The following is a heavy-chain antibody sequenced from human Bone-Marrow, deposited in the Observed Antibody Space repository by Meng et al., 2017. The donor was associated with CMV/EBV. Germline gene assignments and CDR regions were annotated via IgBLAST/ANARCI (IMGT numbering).Heavy chain of an antibody. Sequence: GESLKISCAASGLTFSSYSMNWVRQAPGKGLEWVSSISSSSSYIYYADSVKGRFTISRDNAKNSLYLQMNSLRAEDTAVYYCARSRFWAAAGTTAFDYWGQGTLVTVSS. V-gene: IGHV3-21*01. D-gene: IGHD6-13*01. CDR3: ARSRFWAAAGTTAFDY. J-gene: IGHJ4*02. CDR1: GLTFSSYS. CDR2: ISSSSSYI.